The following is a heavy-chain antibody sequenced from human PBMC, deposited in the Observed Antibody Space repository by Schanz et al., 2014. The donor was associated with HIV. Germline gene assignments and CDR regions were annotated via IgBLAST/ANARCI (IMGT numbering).Heavy chain of an antibody. V-gene: IGHV3-53*05. CDR2: IYSDGSA. CDR1: GFTVSSNY. J-gene: IGHJ4*02. CDR3: AKDYPDHGLSY. D-gene: IGHD3-16*02. Sequence: EVQLVETGGHLIQPGGSLRLSCAVSGFTVSSNYMRWLRQAPGKGLEWVSVIYSDGSAFYADSVKGRFTISRDNAKNSLYLQMNSLRAEDTAFYYCAKDYPDHGLSYWGQGTLVTVSS.